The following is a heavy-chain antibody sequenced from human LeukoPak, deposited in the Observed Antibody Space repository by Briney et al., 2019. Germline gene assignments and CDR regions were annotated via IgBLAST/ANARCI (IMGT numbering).Heavy chain of an antibody. V-gene: IGHV4-59*08. CDR3: ARLTPQYYDFWSGPTGGYYFDY. CDR1: GGSISSYY. D-gene: IGHD3-3*01. CDR2: IYYSGST. J-gene: IGHJ4*02. Sequence: SETLSLTCTVSGGSISSYYWSWIRQPPGKGLEWIGYIYYSGSTNYNPSLKSRVTISVDTSKNQFSLKLSSVTAADTAVYYCARLTPQYYDFWSGPTGGYYFDYWGQETLVTVSS.